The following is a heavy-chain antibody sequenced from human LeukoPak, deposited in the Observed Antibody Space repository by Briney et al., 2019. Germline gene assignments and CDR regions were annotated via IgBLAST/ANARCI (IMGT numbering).Heavy chain of an antibody. CDR1: GYSFTSYW. Sequence: GESLKISCKGSGYSFTSYWIGWVRQMPGKGLEWMGIIYPGDSDTRYSPSFQGQVTISADKSISTAYLQWSSLKASDTAMYHCARLRYCTGGSCYSPLAWFDPWGQGTLVTVSS. V-gene: IGHV5-51*01. J-gene: IGHJ5*02. CDR2: IYPGDSDT. CDR3: ARLRYCTGGSCYSPLAWFDP. D-gene: IGHD2-15*01.